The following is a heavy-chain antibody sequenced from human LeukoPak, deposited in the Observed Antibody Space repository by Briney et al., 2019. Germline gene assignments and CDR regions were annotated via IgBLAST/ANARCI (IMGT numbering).Heavy chain of an antibody. CDR1: GFTFSTYA. Sequence: GGSLRLSCTASGFTFSTYAMSWVRQAPGKGLEWVSAISGSGGSTYYADSVKGRFTISRDNSKNTLYLQMNSLRAEGTAVYYCAKAPLLWFGEARGPQPAPRYYFDYWGQGTLVTVSS. J-gene: IGHJ4*02. CDR3: AKAPLLWFGEARGPQPAPRYYFDY. D-gene: IGHD3-10*01. CDR2: ISGSGGST. V-gene: IGHV3-23*01.